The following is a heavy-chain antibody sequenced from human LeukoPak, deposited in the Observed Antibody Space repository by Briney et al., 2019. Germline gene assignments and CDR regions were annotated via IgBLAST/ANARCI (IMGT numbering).Heavy chain of an antibody. CDR3: AKSVPSPYYFDY. Sequence: GGSLRLSCAASGFTVSSNYMSWVRQAPGKGLEWVSVIYSGGSTYYADSVKGRFTISRDNSKNTLYLQMNSLRAEDTAVYYCAKSVPSPYYFDYWGQGNLVTVSS. J-gene: IGHJ4*02. CDR1: GFTVSSNY. V-gene: IGHV3-53*01. CDR2: IYSGGST.